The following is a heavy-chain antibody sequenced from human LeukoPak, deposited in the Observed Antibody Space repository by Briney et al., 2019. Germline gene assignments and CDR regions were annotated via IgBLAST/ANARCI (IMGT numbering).Heavy chain of an antibody. CDR3: ARGPLIAAAGTW. J-gene: IGHJ4*02. CDR1: GFTFSSYW. D-gene: IGHD6-13*01. CDR2: INQDGTEK. Sequence: PWGSLRLSCAASGFTFSSYWMSWVRQAPGEGLEWVAKINQDGTEKAYVDSVRGRFTISRDNAKNSLFLQMNGLRAEDTAVYYCARGPLIAAAGTWWGQGTLVTVPS. V-gene: IGHV3-7*03.